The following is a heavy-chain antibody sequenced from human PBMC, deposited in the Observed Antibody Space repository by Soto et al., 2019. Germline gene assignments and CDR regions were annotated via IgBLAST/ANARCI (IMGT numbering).Heavy chain of an antibody. Sequence: QVQLVQSGAEVKKPGASVKVSCKASGYPFTSAGISWVRQAPGQELQWMGWISVYNDNTKYAQKFQGRVIMTNDTSTTTAYMELRSLTSDDTAVYYCARDLDISGSYYTDYWGQGTLVTVSA. J-gene: IGHJ4*02. D-gene: IGHD3-10*01. CDR3: ARDLDISGSYYTDY. CDR1: GYPFTSAG. V-gene: IGHV1-18*01. CDR2: ISVYNDNT.